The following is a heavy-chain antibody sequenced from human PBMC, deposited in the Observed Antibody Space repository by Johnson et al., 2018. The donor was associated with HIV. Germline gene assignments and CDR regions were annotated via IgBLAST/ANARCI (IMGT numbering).Heavy chain of an antibody. V-gene: IGHV3-33*08. D-gene: IGHD6-19*01. CDR1: GFTVSSNY. J-gene: IGHJ3*02. Sequence: QVQLVESGGGLVQPGGSLRLSCAASGFTVSSNYMSWVRQAPGKGLEWVAVIWYDGSNKYYADSVKGRFTISRDNSKNTLYLQMNSLRAEDTAVYYCANSYSSLSGNNDYAFDIWGQGTMVTVSS. CDR2: IWYDGSNK. CDR3: ANSYSSLSGNNDYAFDI.